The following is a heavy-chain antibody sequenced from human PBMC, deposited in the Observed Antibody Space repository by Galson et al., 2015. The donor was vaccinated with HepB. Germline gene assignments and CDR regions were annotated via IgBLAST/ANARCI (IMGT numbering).Heavy chain of an antibody. J-gene: IGHJ6*02. CDR1: GFTVSSNY. V-gene: IGHV3-66*02. D-gene: IGHD3-10*01. Sequence: SLRLSCAASGFTVSSNYMGWVRQAPGKGLEWVSVIYSGGSTYYADSVKGRFAISRDNSRNTLNLQMSSLGTEDTAVYYCASTYNYGSGSPSLYFYYGMDVWGQGTLVTVSS. CDR2: IYSGGST. CDR3: ASTYNYGSGSPSLYFYYGMDV.